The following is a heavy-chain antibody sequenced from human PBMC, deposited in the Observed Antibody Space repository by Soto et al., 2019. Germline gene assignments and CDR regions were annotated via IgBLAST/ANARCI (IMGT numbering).Heavy chain of an antibody. V-gene: IGHV4-39*01. CDR3: ASQASPYYYYGMDV. CDR1: GGTISTSSYY. J-gene: IGHJ6*02. CDR2: IYYSGST. Sequence: PSDTLSLTCTVSGGTISTSSYYWGWIRQPPGKGLEWIGSIYYSGSTYYNPSLKSRVTISVDTSKNQFSLKLSSVTAADTAVYYCASQASPYYYYGMDVWGQGTTVT.